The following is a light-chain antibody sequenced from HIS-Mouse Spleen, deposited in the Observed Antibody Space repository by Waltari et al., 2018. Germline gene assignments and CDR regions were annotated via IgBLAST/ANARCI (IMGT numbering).Light chain of an antibody. CDR1: SSNVGSYNF. J-gene: IGLJ3*02. Sequence: QSALTQPASVSGSPGQSITIPCTGTSSNVGSYNFVPWYQQHPGKAPKPMIYEGSKRPSGVSNRFSGSKSGNTASLTISGLQAEDEADYYCCSYAGSSTLVFGGGTKLTVL. V-gene: IGLV2-23*01. CDR2: EGS. CDR3: CSYAGSSTLV.